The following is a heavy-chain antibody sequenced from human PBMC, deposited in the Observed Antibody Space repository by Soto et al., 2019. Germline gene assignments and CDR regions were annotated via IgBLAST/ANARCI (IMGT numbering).Heavy chain of an antibody. Sequence: PGGSVRLSGSACGFTVSIYARPLIRQAQGKGLEWVAVISYDGSNKYYADSVKGRFTISRDNSKNPQYLQMKSLRAEDTAVYYCARDHHRYCGYDYVGYWGQGTLVTVSS. CDR2: ISYDGSNK. J-gene: IGHJ4*02. V-gene: IGHV3-30-3*01. D-gene: IGHD5-12*01. CDR3: ARDHHRYCGYDYVGY. CDR1: GFTVSIYA.